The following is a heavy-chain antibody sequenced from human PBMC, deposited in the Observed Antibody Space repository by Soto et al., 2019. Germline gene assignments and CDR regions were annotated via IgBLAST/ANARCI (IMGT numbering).Heavy chain of an antibody. J-gene: IGHJ4*02. Sequence: PGGSLRLSCAASGFTFSSYAMSWVRQAPGKGLEWVSAISGSGGSTYYADSVKGRFTISRDNSKNTLYLQMNSLRAEDTAVYYCASTHVFVYCSSTSCYGPRWPPQLDYWGQGTLVTVSS. V-gene: IGHV3-23*01. CDR1: GFTFSSYA. CDR2: ISGSGGST. D-gene: IGHD2-2*01. CDR3: ASTHVFVYCSSTSCYGPRWPPQLDY.